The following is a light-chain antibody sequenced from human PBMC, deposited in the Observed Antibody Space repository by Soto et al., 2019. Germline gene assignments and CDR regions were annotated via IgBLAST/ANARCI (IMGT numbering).Light chain of an antibody. Sequence: QSVLTQPASVSGSAGQSITISCTGTSSDVGGYNWVSWYQQHPGKAPKLMIYDVSNRPSGVSNRFSGSKSGNTASLTISGLQAEDEADYYCSSYTSSITYVFGTGTRVTVL. J-gene: IGLJ1*01. CDR1: SSDVGGYNW. CDR2: DVS. V-gene: IGLV2-14*03. CDR3: SSYTSSITYV.